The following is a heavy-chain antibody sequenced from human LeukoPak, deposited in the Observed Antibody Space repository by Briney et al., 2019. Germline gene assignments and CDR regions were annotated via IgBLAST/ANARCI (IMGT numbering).Heavy chain of an antibody. CDR3: ARVRIAVAGKYYFAY. D-gene: IGHD6-19*01. CDR1: VYTFTGYY. J-gene: IGHJ4*02. V-gene: IGHV1-2*02. Sequence: ASVTVSCTASVYTFTGYYMHWVCQAPGQGREWRGWNNTNSGGTNHAQNFQGRVTMTRDTSTSTAYMELSRLRSDDTSVYYCARVRIAVAGKYYFAYWGQGTLVTVSS. CDR2: NNTNSGGT.